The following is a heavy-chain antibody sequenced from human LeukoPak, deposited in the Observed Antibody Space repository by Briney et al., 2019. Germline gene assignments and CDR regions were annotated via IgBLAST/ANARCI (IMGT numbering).Heavy chain of an antibody. V-gene: IGHV4-34*01. D-gene: IGHD4-17*01. CDR3: ARHGVYGDYHAIHNYQFDP. CDR1: GESFSGYY. Sequence: NPSETLSLTCAVYGESFSGYYWSWLRQPPGKGLEWIGEINHSGSTNYNPSLKSRVTISVDTSKNQFSLKLSSVTAADTAVYYCARHGVYGDYHAIHNYQFDPWGQGTLVTVSS. J-gene: IGHJ5*02. CDR2: INHSGST.